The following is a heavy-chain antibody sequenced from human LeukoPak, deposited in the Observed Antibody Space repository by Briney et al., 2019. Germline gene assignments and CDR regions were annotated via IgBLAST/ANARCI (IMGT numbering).Heavy chain of an antibody. D-gene: IGHD3-22*01. CDR3: AKDRPNFHENSGHYXRRDGDS. CDR2: MCGTAGCT. CDR1: GFTFYMYA. V-gene: IGHV3-23*01. J-gene: IGHJ5*01. Sequence: GESLTLSCQASGFTFYMYAMSWVRQAPGKGLEWVASMCGTAGCTFYPDSVKGRFTISRDNSKNVLYLRMNSLTAEDTAIYYCAKDRPNFHENSGHYXRRDGDSWGQGTLVTVSS.